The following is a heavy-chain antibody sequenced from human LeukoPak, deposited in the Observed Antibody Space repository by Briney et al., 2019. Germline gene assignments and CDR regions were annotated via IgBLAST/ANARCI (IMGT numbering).Heavy chain of an antibody. CDR1: GFTFSSYW. D-gene: IGHD2/OR15-2a*01. CDR2: IKEDGSEK. CDR3: ARGGGRHVEY. J-gene: IGHJ4*02. V-gene: IGHV3-7*05. Sequence: GGSLRLSCPASGFTFSSYWMSWVRQAAGKGLEGVANIKEDGSEKNYVDSVKGRFTISRDNAKNSLYLQMNSLRAEDTAVYYCARGGGRHVEYWGQGNLVTVSS.